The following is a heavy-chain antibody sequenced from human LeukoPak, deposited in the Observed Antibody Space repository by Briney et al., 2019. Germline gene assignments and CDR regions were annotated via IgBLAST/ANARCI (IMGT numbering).Heavy chain of an antibody. CDR3: ARQITYSSSWYVYYFDY. Sequence: GGSLRLSCVASGLTFSSNGVNWVRQAPGKGLEWISYINSRSSIINYADSVKGRFTISRDNSKNTLYLQMNSLRAEDTAVYYCARQITYSSSWYVYYFDYWGQGTLVTVSS. CDR2: INSRSSII. D-gene: IGHD6-13*01. CDR1: GLTFSSNG. V-gene: IGHV3-48*01. J-gene: IGHJ4*02.